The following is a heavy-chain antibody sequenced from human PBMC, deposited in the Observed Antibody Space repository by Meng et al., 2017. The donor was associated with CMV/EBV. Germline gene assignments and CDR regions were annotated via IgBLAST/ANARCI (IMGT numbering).Heavy chain of an antibody. Sequence: YWGLIRQPPGKGLEWIGSIYYSGSTYYNPSLKSRVTISVDTSKNQFSLKLSSVTAADTAVYYCARDETDDFWSGYYEGYYYYYGMDVWGQGTTVTVSS. V-gene: IGHV4-39*07. CDR1: Y. CDR3: ARDETDDFWSGYYEGYYYYYGMDV. J-gene: IGHJ6*02. CDR2: IYYSGST. D-gene: IGHD3-3*01.